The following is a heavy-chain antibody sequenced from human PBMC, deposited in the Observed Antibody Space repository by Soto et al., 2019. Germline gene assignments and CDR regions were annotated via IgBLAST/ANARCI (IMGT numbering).Heavy chain of an antibody. CDR3: ASSSIAAAGPCYDMDV. V-gene: IGHV4-39*01. CDR2: IYYSGST. CDR1: GGSISSSSYY. D-gene: IGHD6-13*01. J-gene: IGHJ6*02. Sequence: QLQLQESGPGLVKPSETLSLTCTVSGGSISSSSYYWGWIRQPPGKGLEWIGSIYYSGSTYYNPSLQGRVPIPVDTSKNPFSLQPSPVTAADTAVYYCASSSIAAAGPCYDMDVWGQGTTVTGSS.